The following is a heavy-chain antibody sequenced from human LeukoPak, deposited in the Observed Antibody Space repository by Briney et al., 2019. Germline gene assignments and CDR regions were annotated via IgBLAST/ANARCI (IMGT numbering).Heavy chain of an antibody. V-gene: IGHV4-39*01. CDR1: GGSISSNTYY. CDR2: IYYSGST. CDR3: ARRVEGFDY. D-gene: IGHD1-1*01. Sequence: SETLSLTCIVSGGSISSNTYYLGWIRQPPGMGLEWIGSIYYSGSTYYNPSLKSRVTISLDTSKNQFSLKVSSVTAADTAMYYCARRVEGFDYWGQGTLVTVSS. J-gene: IGHJ4*02.